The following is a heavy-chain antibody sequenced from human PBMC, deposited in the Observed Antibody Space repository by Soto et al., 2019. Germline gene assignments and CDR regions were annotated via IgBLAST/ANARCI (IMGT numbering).Heavy chain of an antibody. CDR1: GFTFSDEW. J-gene: IGHJ4*02. V-gene: IGHV3-74*01. CDR2: INKDGSYK. Sequence: GGSLRLSCATSGFTFSDEWMHWVRQVPGKGLVWVSRINKDGSYKNYADFVEGRFTISRDDAKSVLYLHMDRLRAEDTAVYYCARGGLEPFDYLGQGALVTVSS. CDR3: ARGGLEPFDY. D-gene: IGHD1-1*01.